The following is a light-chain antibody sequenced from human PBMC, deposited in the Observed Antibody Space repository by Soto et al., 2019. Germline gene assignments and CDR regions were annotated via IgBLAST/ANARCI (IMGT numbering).Light chain of an antibody. Sequence: DIRMTQSPSTLPASVGDRVTITCRASQSISNWLAWYQQKTGTAPKVLIYHASNLQSGVPSSFSGTGSGTEFTLTISRTQPDAFATYYCQQYNSYSFGQGTKVDIK. CDR1: QSISNW. CDR2: HAS. V-gene: IGKV1-5*01. CDR3: QQYNSYS. J-gene: IGKJ1*01.